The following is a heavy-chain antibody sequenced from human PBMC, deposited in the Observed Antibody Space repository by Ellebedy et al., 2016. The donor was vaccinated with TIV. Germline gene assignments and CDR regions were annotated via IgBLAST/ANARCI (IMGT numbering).Heavy chain of an antibody. Sequence: SLKIYCAASGFTFDDYAMHWVRQAPGKGLEWVSCISWNSGSIGYADSVKGRFTISRDNAKTSLYLQMNSLRAEDTALYYCAKDKSSGARVDSSGYSAFDIWGQGTMVTVSS. D-gene: IGHD3-22*01. CDR1: GFTFDDYA. CDR2: ISWNSGSI. J-gene: IGHJ3*02. V-gene: IGHV3-9*01. CDR3: AKDKSSGARVDSSGYSAFDI.